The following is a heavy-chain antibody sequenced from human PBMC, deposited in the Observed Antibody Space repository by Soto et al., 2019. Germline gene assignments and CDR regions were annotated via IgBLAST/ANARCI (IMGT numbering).Heavy chain of an antibody. Sequence: GGSNRLPCTASGVTIRNHAMIWVLQDQGKGLEWVSGMGGSGVISYYADSMKGRFTISRDNSKNTLYLQMDSLRAEDTAVYYCAKDLVRSYYGAVYYCVDVGGQGTTGT. CDR3: AKDLVRSYYGAVYYCVDV. CDR2: MGGSGVIS. J-gene: IGHJ6*02. D-gene: IGHD1-26*01. CDR1: GVTIRNHA. V-gene: IGHV3-23*01.